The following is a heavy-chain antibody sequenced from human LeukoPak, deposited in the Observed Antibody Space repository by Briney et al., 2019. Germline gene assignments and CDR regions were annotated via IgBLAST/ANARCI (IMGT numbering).Heavy chain of an antibody. D-gene: IGHD3-3*01. J-gene: IGHJ6*02. CDR2: ISGSGGST. V-gene: IGHV3-23*01. Sequence: GGSLRLSCAASGFTFATYTMGWVRQAPGQGLEWVSDISGSGGSTYYADSVRGRFTISRDNSKNTLYLQMNSLRAEDTAVYYCARWGYYDFYGMDVWGQGTTVTVSS. CDR1: GFTFATYT. CDR3: ARWGYYDFYGMDV.